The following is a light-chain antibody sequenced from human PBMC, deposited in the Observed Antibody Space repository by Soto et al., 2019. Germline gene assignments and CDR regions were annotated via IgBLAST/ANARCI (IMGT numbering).Light chain of an antibody. Sequence: QSALTQPAFVSGSPGQSITISCTGTSNDIGSYNLVSWYQQHPGKAPKLMIYEGIKRPSGVSDRFSGSKSGNTASLTISGLQAEDEADYYCCSYAAGTTWVFGGGTKLTVL. CDR1: SNDIGSYNL. CDR3: CSYAAGTTWV. V-gene: IGLV2-23*01. CDR2: EGI. J-gene: IGLJ3*02.